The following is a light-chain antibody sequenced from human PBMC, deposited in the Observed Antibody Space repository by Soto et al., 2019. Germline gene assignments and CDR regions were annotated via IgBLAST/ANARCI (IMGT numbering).Light chain of an antibody. CDR3: QHYNGYPIS. CDR1: QSLNGW. V-gene: IGKV1-5*03. Sequence: DIQMTQSPSTVSSSVGDRFTITCLASQSLNGWLAWYQQKPGKAPKLLIYKASSLETGVPSRFSGSASGTEFTLTISSLQPDDLATYYCQHYNGYPISFGQGTRLEIK. CDR2: KAS. J-gene: IGKJ5*01.